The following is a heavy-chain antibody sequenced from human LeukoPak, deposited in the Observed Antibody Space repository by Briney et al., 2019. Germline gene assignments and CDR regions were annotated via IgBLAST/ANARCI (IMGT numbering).Heavy chain of an antibody. CDR3: ARSVGLVSPFYS. V-gene: IGHV4-38-2*01. J-gene: IGHJ4*02. Sequence: PSENLSLTCAVSGYSISSGYYWGQTRQPPGKGLELIGSIYHSRNTYYNPPLKSRVTISVDTSKNQFSLKRRSVTAAAPAVYYCARSVGLVSPFYSWGQGTLVTVSS. CDR1: GYSISSGYY. CDR2: IYHSRNT. D-gene: IGHD6-19*01.